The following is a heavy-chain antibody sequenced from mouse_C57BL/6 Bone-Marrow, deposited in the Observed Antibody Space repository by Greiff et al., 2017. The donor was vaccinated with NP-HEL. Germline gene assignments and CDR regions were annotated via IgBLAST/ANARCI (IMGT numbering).Heavy chain of an antibody. V-gene: IGHV5-4*01. Sequence: EVHLVESGGGLVKPGGSLKLSCAASGFTFSSYAMSWVRQTPEKRLEWVATISDGGSYTYYPDKVKGRFTISRDNAKNNLYLQMSHLKSEDTAMYYCASLYDGYYHWYFDVWGTGTTVTVSS. J-gene: IGHJ1*03. D-gene: IGHD2-3*01. CDR3: ASLYDGYYHWYFDV. CDR1: GFTFSSYA. CDR2: ISDGGSYT.